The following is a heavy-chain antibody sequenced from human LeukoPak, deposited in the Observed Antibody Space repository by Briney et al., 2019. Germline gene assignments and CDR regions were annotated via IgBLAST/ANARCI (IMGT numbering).Heavy chain of an antibody. CDR3: AREDTYYNILTGYNPYYFDY. V-gene: IGHV3-21*01. J-gene: IGHJ4*02. CDR1: GFTFSSYT. Sequence: KPGGSLRLSRAASGFTFSSYTMNWVRQAPGKGLEWVSSMSSSSSYIYYADSVKGRFTISRDNAKNSLYLQMNSLRAEDTAVYYCAREDTYYNILTGYNPYYFDYWGQGTLVTVSS. CDR2: MSSSSSYI. D-gene: IGHD3-9*01.